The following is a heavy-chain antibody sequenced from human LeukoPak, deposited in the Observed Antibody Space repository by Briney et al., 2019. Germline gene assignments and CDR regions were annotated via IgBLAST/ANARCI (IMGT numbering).Heavy chain of an antibody. CDR2: ISYDGSNR. D-gene: IGHD2-15*01. CDR3: ARGGYCSGGSCYSSAFDI. Sequence: PGGSLRLSCAASGFTFSSYGMHWVRQAPGKGLEWVAVISYDGSNRYYADSVKGRFTISRDNSKNTLYLQMNSLRAEDTAVYYCARGGYCSGGSCYSSAFDIWGQGTMVTVSS. V-gene: IGHV3-30*03. CDR1: GFTFSSYG. J-gene: IGHJ3*02.